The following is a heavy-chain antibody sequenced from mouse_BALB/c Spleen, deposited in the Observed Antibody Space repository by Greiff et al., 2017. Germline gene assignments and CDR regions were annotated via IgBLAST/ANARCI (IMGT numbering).Heavy chain of an antibody. J-gene: IGHJ4*01. CDR1: GFTFSNYW. Sequence: EVQVVESGGGLVQPGGSMKLSCVASGFTFSNYWMNWVRQSPEKGLEWVAEIRLKSNNYATHYAESVKGRFTISRDDSKSSVYLQMNNLRAEDTGIYYCTVITTAEAMDYWGQGTSVTVSS. CDR2: IRLKSNNYAT. V-gene: IGHV6-6*02. CDR3: TVITTAEAMDY. D-gene: IGHD1-2*01.